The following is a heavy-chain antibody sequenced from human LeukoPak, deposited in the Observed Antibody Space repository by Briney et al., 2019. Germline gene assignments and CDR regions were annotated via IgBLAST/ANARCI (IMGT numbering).Heavy chain of an antibody. D-gene: IGHD3-3*01. Sequence: PSETLSLTCAVYGGSFSDYYWTWIRQPPGKGLEWIGEITQIESINYNPSLASRVTMSVDTSKNQFSLKMTSVTAADTAVYYCARRVISEISIDKGNWLDPWGQGTLVTV. J-gene: IGHJ5*02. V-gene: IGHV4-34*01. CDR3: ARRVISEISIDKGNWLDP. CDR1: GGSFSDYY. CDR2: ITQIESI.